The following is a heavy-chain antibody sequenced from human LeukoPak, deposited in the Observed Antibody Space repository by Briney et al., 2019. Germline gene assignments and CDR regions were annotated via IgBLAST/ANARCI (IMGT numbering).Heavy chain of an antibody. CDR3: ARGSEDGSSWSHFDY. CDR2: ISAYNGNT. D-gene: IGHD6-13*01. CDR1: GYTFTSYG. J-gene: IGHJ4*02. V-gene: IGHV1-18*01. Sequence: ASVKVSCKASGYTFTSYGISWVRQAPGRGLEWMGWISAYNGNTNYAQKLQGRVTMTTDTSTSTAYMELRSLRSDDTAVYYCARGSEDGSSWSHFDYWGQGTLVTVSS.